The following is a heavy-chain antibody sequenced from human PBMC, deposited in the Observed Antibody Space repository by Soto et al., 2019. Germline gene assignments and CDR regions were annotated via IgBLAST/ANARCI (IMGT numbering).Heavy chain of an antibody. D-gene: IGHD1-1*01. CDR3: ARSGLPLIEILDY. Sequence: GGSLRLSCTASGFTFSSYAMHWVRQAPGKGLEWVAVISYDGSNKYYADSVKGRFTISRDNSKNTMYLQMNSLRVEDTAVYYCARSGLPLIEILDYWGHGTLVTVSS. CDR2: ISYDGSNK. V-gene: IGHV3-30-3*01. J-gene: IGHJ4*01. CDR1: GFTFSSYA.